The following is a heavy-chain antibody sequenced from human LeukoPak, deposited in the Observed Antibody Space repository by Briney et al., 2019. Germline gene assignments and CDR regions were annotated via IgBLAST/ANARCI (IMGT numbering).Heavy chain of an antibody. CDR3: ARASSRRKAFFDY. D-gene: IGHD6-6*01. CDR1: GFTLSSDD. J-gene: IGHJ4*02. Sequence: GGSLRLSCAAPGFTLSSDDMHWVRQATGKGLEWVSGIGPAGDTYYLASVKGRFTISRENAKNSLYLQMNSLRAGDTAVYYCARASSRRKAFFDYWGQGTLVTVSS. CDR2: IGPAGDT. V-gene: IGHV3-13*01.